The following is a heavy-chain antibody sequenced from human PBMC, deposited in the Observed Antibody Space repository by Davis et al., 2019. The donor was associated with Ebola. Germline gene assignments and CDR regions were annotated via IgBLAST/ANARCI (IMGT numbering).Heavy chain of an antibody. CDR2: ISSDGSYE. D-gene: IGHD2-2*02. J-gene: IGHJ4*02. V-gene: IGHV3-33*08. CDR3: ASGQYCSSTSCYTGGADYFDY. Sequence: PGGSLRLSCAASGFTFNRFGVHWVRQAPGKGLEWVPVISSDGSYEEYADSVKGRFTISRDNSKNTLYLQRNRLGAEDTAVYYCASGQYCSSTSCYTGGADYFDYWGQGTLVTVSS. CDR1: GFTFNRFG.